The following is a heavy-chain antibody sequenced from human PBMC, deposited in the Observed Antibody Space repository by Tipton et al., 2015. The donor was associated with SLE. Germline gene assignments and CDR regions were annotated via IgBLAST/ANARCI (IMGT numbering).Heavy chain of an antibody. J-gene: IGHJ6*02. CDR3: VSPPERNYTCNGMVA. V-gene: IGHV3-7*01. D-gene: IGHD1-7*01. Sequence: SLRLSCAASGFSFSSYWMTWVRQAPGKGLEWVAHIKEDGSQKYYADSVKGRFTISRDNTKNSLYLQMNSLRPEDTAVYYCVSPPERNYTCNGMVAWGRGATATVSS. CDR1: GFSFSSYW. CDR2: IKEDGSQK.